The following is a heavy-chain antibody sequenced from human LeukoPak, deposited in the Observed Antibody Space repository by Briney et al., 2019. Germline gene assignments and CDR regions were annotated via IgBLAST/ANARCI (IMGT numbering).Heavy chain of an antibody. CDR2: ISGSGGST. CDR3: AKDLGVGIRGAADY. J-gene: IGHJ4*02. D-gene: IGHD3-10*01. Sequence: GGSLRLSCAASGFTFSNYGMSWVRQAPGKGLEWVSIISGSGGSTYYADSVKGRFTISRDNSKNTLYLQMNSLRAEDTALYYCAKDLGVGIRGAADYWGQGTLVTVSS. CDR1: GFTFSNYG. V-gene: IGHV3-23*01.